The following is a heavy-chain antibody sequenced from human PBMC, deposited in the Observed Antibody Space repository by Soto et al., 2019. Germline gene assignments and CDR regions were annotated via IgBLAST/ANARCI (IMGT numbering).Heavy chain of an antibody. J-gene: IGHJ4*02. V-gene: IGHV4-39*01. Sequence: QLQLQESGPGLVKPSETLSLTCTVSGGSISSSSYYWGWIRQPPGKGLEWIGSIYYSGSTYYNPSLKSRVTISVDTSKNQFSLKLSSVTAADTAVYYCARQLYPPRKELLYYFDYWGQGTLVTVSS. CDR2: IYYSGST. CDR3: ARQLYPPRKELLYYFDY. D-gene: IGHD1-7*01. CDR1: GGSISSSSYY.